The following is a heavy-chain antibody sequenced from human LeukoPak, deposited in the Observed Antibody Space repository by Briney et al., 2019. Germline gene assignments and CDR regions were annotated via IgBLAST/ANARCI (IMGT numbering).Heavy chain of an antibody. V-gene: IGHV4-38-2*02. J-gene: IGHJ4*02. D-gene: IGHD3-10*01. CDR1: GYSISSGYY. CDR2: IYHSGST. Sequence: SETLSLTCTVSGYSISSGYYWGWIRQPPGKGLEWIGSIYHSGSTYYNPSHKSRVTISVDTSKNQFSLKLSSVTAADTAVYYCARGIYGSGSYQSSEGHFDYWGQGTLVTVSS. CDR3: ARGIYGSGSYQSSEGHFDY.